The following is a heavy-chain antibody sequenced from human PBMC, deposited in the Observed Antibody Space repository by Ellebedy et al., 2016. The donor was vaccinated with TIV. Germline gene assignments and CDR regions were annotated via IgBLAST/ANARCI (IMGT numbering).Heavy chain of an antibody. V-gene: IGHV4-4*02. D-gene: IGHD3-10*01. Sequence: SETLSLTXAVSGDSISSSNWWTWVRQPPGKGLEWIGEIYHSGNTNYNPSLKSRVTISVDKSRNQFSLWLGSVTAADTAVYYCARDLRGYGSWIGGLVYWGQGTLVTVSS. CDR3: ARDLRGYGSWIGGLVY. CDR2: IYHSGNT. J-gene: IGHJ4*02. CDR1: GDSISSSNW.